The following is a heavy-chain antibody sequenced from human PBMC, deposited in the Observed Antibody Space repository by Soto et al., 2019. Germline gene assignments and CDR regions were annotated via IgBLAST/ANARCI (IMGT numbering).Heavy chain of an antibody. CDR1: GFTFSSYW. CDR2: INSDGSST. J-gene: IGHJ4*02. Sequence: GGSLRLSCAASGFTFSSYWMHWVRQAPGKGLVWVSRINSDGSSTSYADSVEGRFTISRDNAKNTLYLKMNSLRAEDTAEYYCTRVGFGGATNVAFDYWGQGTLVTVSS. CDR3: TRVGFGGATNVAFDY. D-gene: IGHD3-16*01. V-gene: IGHV3-74*01.